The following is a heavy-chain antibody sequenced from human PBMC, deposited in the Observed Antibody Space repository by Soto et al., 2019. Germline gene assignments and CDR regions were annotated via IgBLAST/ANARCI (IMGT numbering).Heavy chain of an antibody. V-gene: IGHV3-30-3*01. CDR1: GFPFSIYA. Sequence: GGSLRLSCAASGFPFSIYAMHLVRQSPGKGLEWVAVISYDGSNKYYADSVKGRFTIYRDNSKNTLYLQMNSLRAEETAVYYCARDWPGDIVVVLDADTGVLDVWGQGTTVTVXS. J-gene: IGHJ6*02. CDR3: ARDWPGDIVVVLDADTGVLDV. D-gene: IGHD2-2*01. CDR2: ISYDGSNK.